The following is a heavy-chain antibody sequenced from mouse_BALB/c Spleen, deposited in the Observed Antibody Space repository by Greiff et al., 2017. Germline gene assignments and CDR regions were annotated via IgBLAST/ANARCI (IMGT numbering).Heavy chain of an antibody. V-gene: IGHV2-5-1*01. CDR1: GFSLTSYG. CDR3: AKKNYGSSYDYAMDY. Sequence: QVQLQQSGPSLVQPSQSLSITCTVSGFSLTSYGVHWVRQSPGKGLEWLGVIWRGGSTDYNAAFMSRLSITKDNSKSQVFFKMNSLQADDTAIYYCAKKNYGSSYDYAMDYWGQGTSVTVSS. J-gene: IGHJ4*01. D-gene: IGHD1-1*01. CDR2: IWRGGST.